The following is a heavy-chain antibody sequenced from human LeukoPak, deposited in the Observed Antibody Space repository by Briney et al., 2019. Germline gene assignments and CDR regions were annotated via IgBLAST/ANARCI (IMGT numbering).Heavy chain of an antibody. CDR1: GGSISSSSYY. J-gene: IGHJ4*02. CDR3: ARDGSSSY. V-gene: IGHV4-39*07. CDR2: IYYSGST. Sequence: SQTLSLTCTVSGGSISSSSYYWGWIRQPPGKGLEWIGSIYYSGSTYYNPSLKSRVTISVDTSKNQFSLKLSSVTAADTAVYYCARDGSSSYWGQGTLVTVSS. D-gene: IGHD6-13*01.